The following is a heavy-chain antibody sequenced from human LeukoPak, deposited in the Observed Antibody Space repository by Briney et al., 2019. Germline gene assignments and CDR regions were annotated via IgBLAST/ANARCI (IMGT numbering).Heavy chain of an antibody. V-gene: IGHV4-34*01. Sequence: ASETLSLTCTVSGGSISSYYWSWIRQPPGKGLEWIGEVNHSEGTNYNPSLKSRVSISVDTSKNQFSLKLSSVTAADTAVYYCAAQIAARVYWGQGSLVTVSP. CDR3: AAQIAARVY. D-gene: IGHD6-6*01. CDR2: VNHSEGT. J-gene: IGHJ4*02. CDR1: GGSISSYY.